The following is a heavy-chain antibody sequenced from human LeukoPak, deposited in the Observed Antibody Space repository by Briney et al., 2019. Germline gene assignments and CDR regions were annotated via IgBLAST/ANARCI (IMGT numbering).Heavy chain of an antibody. V-gene: IGHV4-4*02. CDR3: ARTGDWSYFDY. D-gene: IGHD2-21*02. Sequence: SETLSLTCAVSGGSTSSSNWWTWVRQPPGKGLEWIGEIYHSGSTNYNPSLKSRVTISVDKSKNQFSLKLSSVTAADTAVYYCARTGDWSYFDYWGQGTLVTVSS. CDR2: IYHSGST. J-gene: IGHJ4*02. CDR1: GGSTSSSNW.